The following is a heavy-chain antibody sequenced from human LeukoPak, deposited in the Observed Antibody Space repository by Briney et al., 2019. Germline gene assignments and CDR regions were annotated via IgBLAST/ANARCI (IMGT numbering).Heavy chain of an antibody. CDR2: ISYDGSNK. D-gene: IGHD1-26*01. J-gene: IGHJ4*02. V-gene: IGHV3-30*18. Sequence: GGSLRLSCTASGFTFSSYGMHWVRQAPGKGLEWVAVISYDGSNKYYADSVKGRFTISRDNSKNTLYLQMNSLRAEDTAVYYCAKDAVEAWEPLWRYFDYWGQGTLVTVSS. CDR1: GFTFSSYG. CDR3: AKDAVEAWEPLWRYFDY.